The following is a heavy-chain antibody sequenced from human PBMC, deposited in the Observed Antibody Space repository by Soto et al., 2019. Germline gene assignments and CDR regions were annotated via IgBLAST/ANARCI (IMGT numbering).Heavy chain of an antibody. Sequence: GGSLRLSCAASGFTFSSYAMSWVRQAPGKGLEWVSAISGSGGSTYYADSVKGRFTISRDNSKNTLYLQMNSLRAEDTAVYYCAKTISSSWYLGTIDYWGQGTLVTVSS. CDR1: GFTFSSYA. V-gene: IGHV3-23*01. D-gene: IGHD6-13*01. CDR2: ISGSGGST. J-gene: IGHJ4*02. CDR3: AKTISSSWYLGTIDY.